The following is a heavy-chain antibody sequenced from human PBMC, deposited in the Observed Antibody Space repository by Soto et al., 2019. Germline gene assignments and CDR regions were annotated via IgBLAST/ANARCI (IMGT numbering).Heavy chain of an antibody. CDR3: ARGYRQSGYSSSWVFDY. D-gene: IGHD6-13*01. CDR2: IFYSGST. Sequence: QVQLQESGPGLVKPSQTLSLICTVSGGSINSGGYYWNWIRQHPGKGLEWIGYIFYSGSTYYNPCLRIRVTISEDTSENQFSLNLSSVTAADTAVYFGARGYRQSGYSSSWVFDYWGQGTLVNVSS. V-gene: IGHV4-31*03. CDR1: GGSINSGGYY. J-gene: IGHJ4*02.